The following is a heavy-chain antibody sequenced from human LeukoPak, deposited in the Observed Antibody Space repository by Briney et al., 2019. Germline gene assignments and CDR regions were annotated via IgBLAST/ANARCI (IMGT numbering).Heavy chain of an antibody. V-gene: IGHV4-38-2*02. J-gene: IGHJ5*02. CDR2: IYHSGST. CDR3: ARDEQQEDWFDP. CDR1: GYSISSGYC. Sequence: SETLSLTCTVSGYSISSGYCWGWIRQPPGEGLEWSGSIYHSGSTYYNPPFKSRVTISVDTSKNQFSLKLSSVTAADTAVYYCARDEQQEDWFDPWGQGTLVTVSS. D-gene: IGHD6-13*01.